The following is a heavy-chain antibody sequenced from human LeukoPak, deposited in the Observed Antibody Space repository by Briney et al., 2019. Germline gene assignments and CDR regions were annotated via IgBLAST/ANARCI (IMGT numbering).Heavy chain of an antibody. J-gene: IGHJ4*02. CDR2: IIPIFGTA. Sequence: SVKVSCKASGGTFSSYAISWVRQAPGQGLEWMGRIIPIFGTANYAQKFQGRVTITTDESTSTAYMELSSLRSEDTAVYYCASVSRGIAVAAEDFDYWGQGTLVTVSS. CDR3: ASVSRGIAVAAEDFDY. V-gene: IGHV1-69*05. D-gene: IGHD6-19*01. CDR1: GGTFSSYA.